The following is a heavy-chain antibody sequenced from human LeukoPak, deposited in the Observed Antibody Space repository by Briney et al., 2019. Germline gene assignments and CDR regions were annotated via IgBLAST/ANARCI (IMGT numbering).Heavy chain of an antibody. V-gene: IGHV3-23*01. D-gene: IGHD3-10*01. Sequence: GGSLRLSCAASGFTFSSYWMHWVRQAPGKGLEWVSAISGSGGSTYYADSVKGRFTISRDNSKNTLYLQMNSLRAEDTAVYYCARSGLGAFDIWGQGTMVTVSS. CDR3: ARSGLGAFDI. CDR2: ISGSGGST. CDR1: GFTFSSYW. J-gene: IGHJ3*02.